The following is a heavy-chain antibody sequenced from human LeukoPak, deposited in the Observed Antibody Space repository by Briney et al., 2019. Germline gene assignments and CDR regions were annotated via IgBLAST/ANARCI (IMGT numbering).Heavy chain of an antibody. D-gene: IGHD3-16*01. CDR3: ARRPYGMNWFDL. V-gene: IGHV4-39*01. CDR2: IYYSGST. CDR1: GGSISSSSYY. J-gene: IGHJ5*02. Sequence: PSETLSLTCTVSGGSISSSSYYWGWIRQPPGRGLEWIGSIYYSGSTYYNPSLKSRVTISVDTSKNQFSLKLSSVTAADTAVYYCARRPYGMNWFDLWGQGTLVTVSS.